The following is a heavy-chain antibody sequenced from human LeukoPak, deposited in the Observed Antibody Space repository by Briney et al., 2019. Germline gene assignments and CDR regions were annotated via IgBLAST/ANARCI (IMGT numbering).Heavy chain of an antibody. CDR1: GGSISSYY. Sequence: SETLSLTCTVSGGSISSYYWSWIRQPAGKGLEWIGRIYTSGSTNYNPSLKSRVTMSVDTSKNQFSLKLSSVTAADTAVYYCARELIAAAGTGSYYYYGMDVWGQGTTVTVSS. D-gene: IGHD6-13*01. V-gene: IGHV4-4*07. J-gene: IGHJ6*02. CDR3: ARELIAAAGTGSYYYYGMDV. CDR2: IYTSGST.